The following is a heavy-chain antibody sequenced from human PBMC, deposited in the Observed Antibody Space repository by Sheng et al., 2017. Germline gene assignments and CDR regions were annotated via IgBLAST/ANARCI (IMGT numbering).Heavy chain of an antibody. V-gene: IGHV1-69*04. CDR1: GGTFSTFA. D-gene: IGHD3-16*01. CDR3: ARGPYYDYVWGRQRYLYHHMDV. CDR2: IIPKVGIG. J-gene: IGHJ6*03. Sequence: QVQLEQSGAEVKKPGSSVKVSCKTSGGTFSTFAINWVRQAPGQGLEWMGGIIPKVGIGRYAQNFQGRVTITADKSTNMVYMELSSLRSEDTAVYYCARGPYYDYVWGRQRYLYHHMDVWGKGTTVTVSS.